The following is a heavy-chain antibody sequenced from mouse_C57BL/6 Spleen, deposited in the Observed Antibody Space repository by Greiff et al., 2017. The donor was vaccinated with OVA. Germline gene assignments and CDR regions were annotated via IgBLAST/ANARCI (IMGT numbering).Heavy chain of an antibody. CDR1: GYTFTSYW. V-gene: IGHV1-69*01. Sequence: QVQLKQPGAELVMPGASVKLSCKASGYTFTSYWMHWVKQRPGQGLEWIGEIDPSDSYTNYNQKFKGKSTLTVDKSSSTAYMQLSSLTSEDSAVYYCARRPYYRNYHWYFDVWGTGTTVTVSS. J-gene: IGHJ1*03. CDR3: ARRPYYRNYHWYFDV. D-gene: IGHD2-5*01. CDR2: IDPSDSYT.